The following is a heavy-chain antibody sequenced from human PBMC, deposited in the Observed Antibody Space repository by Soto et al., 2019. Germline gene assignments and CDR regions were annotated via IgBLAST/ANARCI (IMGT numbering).Heavy chain of an antibody. Sequence: PSETLSLTGGVYGGSFSGYYWSWIRQPPGKGLEWIGEINDSGSINYNPSLKSRVTMSVDMSKNQFSLKLTSVTAADTAVYYCARGLYSSSPRYWGQGTLVTVSS. CDR3: ARGLYSSSPRY. D-gene: IGHD6-6*01. CDR2: INDSGSI. V-gene: IGHV4-34*01. J-gene: IGHJ4*02. CDR1: GGSFSGYY.